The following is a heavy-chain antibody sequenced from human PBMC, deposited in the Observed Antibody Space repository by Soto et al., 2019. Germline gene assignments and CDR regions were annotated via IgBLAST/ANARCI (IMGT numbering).Heavy chain of an antibody. Sequence: SETLSLTCTVSGGSISSYYWSWIRQPPGKGLEWIGYIFHSGGTNYNPSLKSRVTISVDTSKNQFSLNLSSVTAADAAVYYCAQRTLTNWFDPWGQGTPVTVSS. D-gene: IGHD4-4*01. CDR2: IFHSGGT. J-gene: IGHJ5*02. CDR3: AQRTLTNWFDP. CDR1: GGSISSYY. V-gene: IGHV4-59*01.